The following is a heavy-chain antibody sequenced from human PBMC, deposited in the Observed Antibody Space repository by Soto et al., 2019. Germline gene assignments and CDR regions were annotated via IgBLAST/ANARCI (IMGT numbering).Heavy chain of an antibody. CDR1: GFAFSSYG. D-gene: IGHD3-10*01. Sequence: GGSLRLSCAASGFAFSSYGMHWVHQAPGKGLEWVAVIWYDGSNKYYADSVKGRFTISRDNSKNTLYLQMNSLRAEDTAVYYCARDLGWFGELSPLDYWGQGTLVTVSS. J-gene: IGHJ4*02. CDR3: ARDLGWFGELSPLDY. CDR2: IWYDGSNK. V-gene: IGHV3-33*01.